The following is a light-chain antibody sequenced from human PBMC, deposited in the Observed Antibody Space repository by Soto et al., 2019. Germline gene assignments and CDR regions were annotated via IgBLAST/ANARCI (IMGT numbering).Light chain of an antibody. Sequence: DIPLTQSPSSLSASVGDRVTITCRASQGISSYLAWYQQKPGKAPELLIYSASTLQSGVPSRFSGSGSGTEFTLTIGSLQPEDFATYYCQQLNSFPLTFGGGTKVEIK. V-gene: IGKV1-9*01. CDR2: SAS. J-gene: IGKJ4*01. CDR3: QQLNSFPLT. CDR1: QGISSY.